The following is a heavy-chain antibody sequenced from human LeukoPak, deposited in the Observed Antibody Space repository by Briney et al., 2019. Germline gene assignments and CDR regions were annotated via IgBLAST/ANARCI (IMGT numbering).Heavy chain of an antibody. CDR3: ARENSVGYYDSSGYRPYYFDY. CDR2: ISAYNGNT. D-gene: IGHD3-22*01. CDR1: GYTFTSYG. Sequence: ASVKVSCKASGYTFTSYGISWVRQAPGQGLEWMGWISAYNGNTNYAQKLQGRVTMTTDTSTSTAYMELRSLRSDDTAVYYCARENSVGYYDSSGYRPYYFDYWGQGTLVTVSS. V-gene: IGHV1-18*01. J-gene: IGHJ4*02.